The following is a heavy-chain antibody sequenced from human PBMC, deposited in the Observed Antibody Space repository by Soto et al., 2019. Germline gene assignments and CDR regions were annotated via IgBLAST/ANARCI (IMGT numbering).Heavy chain of an antibody. CDR1: GGSFSGYY. D-gene: IGHD5-12*01. CDR2: INHNGNT. Sequence: SETLSLTCAVYGGSFSGYYWNWIRQPPGKGLEWIGEINHNGNTYYNPSLKSRVTISRDTSRNQFSLRLSSVTAADTAVYYCVSRLGYGYAMDVWGQGTTVTVSS. CDR3: VSRLGYGYAMDV. J-gene: IGHJ6*02. V-gene: IGHV4-34*01.